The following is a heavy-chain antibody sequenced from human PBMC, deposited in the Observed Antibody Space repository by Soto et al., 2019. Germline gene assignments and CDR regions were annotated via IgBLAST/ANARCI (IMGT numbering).Heavy chain of an antibody. CDR1: GFTFSDYY. D-gene: IGHD6-13*01. Sequence: QVQLVESGGGLVKPGGSLRLSCAASGFTFSDYYMTWIRQAPGKGLEWVSYISSNGSPIYYADSGKGRFTISRDNAKNSLYLQMTSLRAEDTAVYYCAGGGKQLHGMDVWGQGTTVTVSS. J-gene: IGHJ6*02. CDR3: AGGGKQLHGMDV. CDR2: ISSNGSPI. V-gene: IGHV3-11*01.